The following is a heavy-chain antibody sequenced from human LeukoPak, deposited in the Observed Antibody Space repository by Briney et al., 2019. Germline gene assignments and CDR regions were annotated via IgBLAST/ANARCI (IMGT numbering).Heavy chain of an antibody. CDR1: GYTFTSYG. Sequence: ASVKVSCKASGYTFTSYGISWVRQAPGQGLEWMGWISAYNGNTNYAQKLQGRVTMTTDTSTSTAYMELRSLRSDDTAVYYCAKDMGEGTIFFSGSRVPMATIPIDYWGQGTLVTVSS. CDR3: AKDMGEGTIFFSGSRVPMATIPIDY. V-gene: IGHV1-18*01. J-gene: IGHJ4*02. CDR2: ISAYNGNT. D-gene: IGHD3-9*01.